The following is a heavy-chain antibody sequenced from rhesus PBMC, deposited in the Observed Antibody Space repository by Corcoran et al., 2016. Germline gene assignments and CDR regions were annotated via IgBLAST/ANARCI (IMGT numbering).Heavy chain of an antibody. CDR1: GCSISDAYY. Sequence: QVQLQESGPGLVKPSETLSLTCAVSGCSISDAYYWSWIRQPPGKGLEWIGYIYGSGGGTNYNPSLKNRVTISIDTSKNQFSRKLSSVTAADTAVYYCARGWQLGHFDYWGQGVLVTVSS. V-gene: IGHV4-106*01. J-gene: IGHJ4*01. D-gene: IGHD6-25*01. CDR2: IYGSGGGT. CDR3: ARGWQLGHFDY.